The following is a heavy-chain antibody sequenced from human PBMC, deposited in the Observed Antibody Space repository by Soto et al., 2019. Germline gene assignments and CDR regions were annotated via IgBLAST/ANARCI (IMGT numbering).Heavy chain of an antibody. CDR3: VKSGGEAELLFLDY. CDR1: DFTLTNYG. Sequence: QVQLVQSGVELKKTGASVKVSCQASDFTLTNYGITWVRQAPGQGLEWMGWISAYNGNTKYAQKVQGRVTLTTDTSTNTVYMELRNLRSDDTAVYYCVKSGGEAELLFLDYWGQVTRLTVS. CDR2: ISAYNGNT. V-gene: IGHV1-18*04. J-gene: IGHJ4*02. D-gene: IGHD1-7*01.